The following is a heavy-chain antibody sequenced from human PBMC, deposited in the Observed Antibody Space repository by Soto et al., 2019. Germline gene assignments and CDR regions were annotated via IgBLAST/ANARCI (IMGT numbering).Heavy chain of an antibody. Sequence: VQLVESGGGVVQPGRSLRLSCAASGFTFSSYGMHWVRHAPGKGLEWVAVISYEGSNKYYSDSVKGRFTISRDNSKNTLDLQMNSLRAEDTAVYYCAKEGAKPLGIPAAGTDSWGQGTMVTVSS. CDR1: GFTFSSYG. CDR3: AKEGAKPLGIPAAGTDS. J-gene: IGHJ5*01. D-gene: IGHD6-13*01. CDR2: ISYEGSNK. V-gene: IGHV3-30*18.